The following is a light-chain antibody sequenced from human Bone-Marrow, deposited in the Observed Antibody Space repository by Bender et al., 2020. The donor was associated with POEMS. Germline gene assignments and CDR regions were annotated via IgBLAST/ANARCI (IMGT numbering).Light chain of an antibody. CDR3: QAWDSSTALYV. CDR2: RDT. CDR1: NIKNEN. V-gene: IGLV3-9*01. J-gene: IGLJ1*01. Sequence: SYELTQPLSVSVALGQTATITCGGNNIKNENVHWYQQRPGQAPVLVMYRDTNRPSGIPERFSGSNSGNTATLTISGTQAMDEADYYCQAWDSSTALYVFGTGTKVTVL.